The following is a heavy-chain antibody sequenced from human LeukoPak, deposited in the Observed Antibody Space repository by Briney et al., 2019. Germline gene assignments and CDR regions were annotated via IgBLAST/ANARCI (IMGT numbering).Heavy chain of an antibody. D-gene: IGHD6-13*01. J-gene: IGHJ4*02. CDR3: AGGYSSSWYPAY. CDR1: GGSISSYY. Sequence: SETLSLTCTVSGGSISSYYWSWIRQPPGKGLEWIGYIYYGGSTNYNPSLKSRVTISVDTSKNQFSLKLSSVTAADTAVYYCAGGYSSSWYPAYWGQGTLVTVSS. V-gene: IGHV4-59*01. CDR2: IYYGGST.